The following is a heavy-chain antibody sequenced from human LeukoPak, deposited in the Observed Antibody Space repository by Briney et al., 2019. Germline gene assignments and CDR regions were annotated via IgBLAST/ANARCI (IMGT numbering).Heavy chain of an antibody. D-gene: IGHD6-19*01. CDR1: GFTFSNSA. Sequence: GGSLRLSCAASGFTFSNSAMGWVRQAPGKGLEWVSTLSGSGITTYYADSVKSRFTISRDNSKNTLYLQMNSLRAEDTAVYYCAKGIYSSGWSYFDYWGHGTLVTVSS. CDR2: LSGSGITT. CDR3: AKGIYSSGWSYFDY. V-gene: IGHV3-23*01. J-gene: IGHJ4*01.